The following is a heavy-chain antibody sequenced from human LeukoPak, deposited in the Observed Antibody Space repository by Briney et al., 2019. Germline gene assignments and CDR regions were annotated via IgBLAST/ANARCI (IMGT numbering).Heavy chain of an antibody. D-gene: IGHD3-22*01. Sequence: SETLSLTCAVYGGFFSGYYWSWIRQPPGKGLEWIGEINHSGSTNYNPSLKSRVTISVDTSKNQFSLKLSSVTAADTAVYYCARYYDSSGYWFDPWGQGTLVTVSS. CDR2: INHSGST. CDR3: ARYYDSSGYWFDP. J-gene: IGHJ5*02. CDR1: GGFFSGYY. V-gene: IGHV4-34*01.